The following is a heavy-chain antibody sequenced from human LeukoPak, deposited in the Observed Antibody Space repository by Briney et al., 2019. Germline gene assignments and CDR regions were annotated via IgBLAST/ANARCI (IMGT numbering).Heavy chain of an antibody. D-gene: IGHD2-15*01. CDR2: ISYDGSNK. V-gene: IGHV3-30-3*01. CDR1: GFTFSSYA. J-gene: IGHJ4*02. Sequence: GRSLRLSCAASGFTFSSYAMHWVRQAPGKGPEWVAVISYDGSNKYYADSVKGRFTISRDNSKNTLYLQINSLRAEDPAVYYCARSDRDCSGGSCYSVFDYWGQGTLVTVSS. CDR3: ARSDRDCSGGSCYSVFDY.